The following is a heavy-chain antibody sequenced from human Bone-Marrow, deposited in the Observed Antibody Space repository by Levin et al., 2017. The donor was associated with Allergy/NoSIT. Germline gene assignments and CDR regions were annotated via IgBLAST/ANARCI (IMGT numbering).Heavy chain of an antibody. Sequence: GGSLRLSCVASGFTFNLYNMHWVRQAPGKGLEWVALISLDGSEQYYSDSVKGRFTISRDNSKDTLYLQMNSLTPEDTAFYFCVRLDRGVIPFDFWGQGTLVTVSS. D-gene: IGHD2-21*01. CDR1: GFTFNLYN. CDR2: ISLDGSEQ. J-gene: IGHJ4*02. V-gene: IGHV3-30*04. CDR3: VRLDRGVIPFDF.